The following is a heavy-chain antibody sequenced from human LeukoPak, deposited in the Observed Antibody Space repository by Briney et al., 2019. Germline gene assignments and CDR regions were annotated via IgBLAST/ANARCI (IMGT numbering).Heavy chain of an antibody. D-gene: IGHD3-22*01. Sequence: ASVKVSCKASGGTFSSYAISWVRQAPGQGLEWMGGIIPIFGTANYAQKFQGRVTITADESTSTAYMELSSLRSEDTAVYYCARVYYYDSSGYPSDYWGQGTLVTVSS. CDR3: ARVYYYDSSGYPSDY. CDR1: GGTFSSYA. J-gene: IGHJ4*02. CDR2: IIPIFGTA. V-gene: IGHV1-69*13.